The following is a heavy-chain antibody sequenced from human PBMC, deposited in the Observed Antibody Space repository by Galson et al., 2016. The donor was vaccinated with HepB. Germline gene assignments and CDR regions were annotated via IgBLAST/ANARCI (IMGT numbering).Heavy chain of an antibody. Sequence: SVKVSCKASGYTFTGYVIQWVRQAPGQGLEWMGVIYPSGGSTTSAQKFQGRVTMTRDTSTSTVYMELNSLRSEDTAVYYCAREYRGGWFDYWGQGTLVTVSS. CDR3: AREYRGGWFDY. J-gene: IGHJ4*02. V-gene: IGHV1-46*01. D-gene: IGHD1-26*01. CDR1: GYTFTGYV. CDR2: IYPSGGST.